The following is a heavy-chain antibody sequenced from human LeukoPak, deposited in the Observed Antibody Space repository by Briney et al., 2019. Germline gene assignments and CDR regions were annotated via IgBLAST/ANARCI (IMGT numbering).Heavy chain of an antibody. V-gene: IGHV4-59*02. CDR2: IYYTGST. D-gene: IGHD7-27*01. CDR1: GGSVSDYY. Sequence: SETLSLTCTISGGSVSDYYWSWIRQSPGKGLEWIGYIYYTGSTTYNPSLKSRVTISADTSKNQFSLKLSSVTAADTAVYYCASRKLGNDYWGQGTLVAVSS. CDR3: ASRKLGNDY. J-gene: IGHJ4*02.